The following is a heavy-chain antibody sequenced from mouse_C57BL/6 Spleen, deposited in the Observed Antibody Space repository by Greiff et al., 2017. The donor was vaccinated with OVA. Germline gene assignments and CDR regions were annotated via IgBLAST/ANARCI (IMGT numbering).Heavy chain of an antibody. D-gene: IGHD1-1*01. CDR2: IRNKANNHAT. CDR3: TRRGSGDYAMDY. J-gene: IGHJ4*01. V-gene: IGHV6-6*01. CDR1: GFTFSDAW. Sequence: EVKLVESGGGLVQPGGSMKLSCAASGFTFSDAWMDWVRQSPEKGLEWVAEIRNKANNHATYYAESVKGRFTISRDDSKSSVYLQMNSLRAEDTGIYYCTRRGSGDYAMDYWGQGTSVTVSS.